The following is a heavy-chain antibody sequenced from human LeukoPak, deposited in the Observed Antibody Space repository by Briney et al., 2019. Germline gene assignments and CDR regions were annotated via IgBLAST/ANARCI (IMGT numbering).Heavy chain of an antibody. CDR1: GFTFSSYW. Sequence: GGSLRLSCAASGFTFSSYWMSWVRQAPGKGLEWVANIKQDGSEKYYVDSVKGRFTISRDNAKNSLYLQMNSLRAEDTAVYYCARDRLFGWFGESRDSCAFDIWGQGTMVTVSS. J-gene: IGHJ3*02. CDR3: ARDRLFGWFGESRDSCAFDI. D-gene: IGHD3-10*01. V-gene: IGHV3-7*01. CDR2: IKQDGSEK.